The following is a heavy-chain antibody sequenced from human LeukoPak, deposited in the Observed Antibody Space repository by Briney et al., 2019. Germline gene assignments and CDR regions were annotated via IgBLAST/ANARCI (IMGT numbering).Heavy chain of an antibody. V-gene: IGHV3-15*01. D-gene: IGHD1-26*01. CDR1: GFTFNNAW. CDR3: TTVSNTGSYYILWPPVGDYYYYMDV. CDR2: IKSEADGGTA. Sequence: GGSLRLSCAASGFTFNNAWMSWVRQAPGKGLEWVGQIKSEADGGTADYAAYVKGRFSISRNDSENTFFLQMNSLKTEDTAVYYCTTVSNTGSYYILWPPVGDYYYYMDVWGIGTTVTVSS. J-gene: IGHJ6*03.